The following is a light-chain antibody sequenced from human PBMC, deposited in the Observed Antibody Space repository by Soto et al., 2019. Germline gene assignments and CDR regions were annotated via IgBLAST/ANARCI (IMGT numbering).Light chain of an antibody. CDR3: QQRSNWPLA. CDR2: DAS. CDR1: QSVSSY. V-gene: IGKV3-11*01. Sequence: EMVLTQSPATLSLSPGERATLSCRASQSVSSYLAGYQQKPGQAPRLLIYDASNRAPGIPARFSGSGSGTDFTLTISSLEPEDFAVYYCQQRSNWPLAFGGGTKVEIK. J-gene: IGKJ4*01.